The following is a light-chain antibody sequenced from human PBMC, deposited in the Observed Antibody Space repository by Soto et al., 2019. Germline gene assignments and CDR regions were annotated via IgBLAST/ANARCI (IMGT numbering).Light chain of an antibody. CDR1: SSNIGAGYD. J-gene: IGLJ2*01. V-gene: IGLV1-40*01. CDR3: QSYDSRLSGSVV. Sequence: QLVLTQPPSVSGAPGQRVTISCTGSSSNIGAGYDVHWYQQLPGTAPKLLIYGNSNRPSGVPDRFSGSKSGTSASLASTGLQAEDEADYYCQSYDSRLSGSVVFGGETKLTVL. CDR2: GNS.